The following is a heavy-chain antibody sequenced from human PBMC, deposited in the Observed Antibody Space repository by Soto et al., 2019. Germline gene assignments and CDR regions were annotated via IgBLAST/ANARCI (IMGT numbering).Heavy chain of an antibody. V-gene: IGHV4-59*08. J-gene: IGHJ5*02. D-gene: IGHD4-4*01. CDR3: ARHGNSNYGWFDP. Sequence: SETLSLTCTVSGGSIGSYYWSWIRQPPGKGLEWIGYIQNSGSANHNPSLKSRVTLSVDTSKNQFSLKLSSVTAADTAVYYCARHGNSNYGWFDPWGQGTLVTVSS. CDR1: GGSIGSYY. CDR2: IQNSGSA.